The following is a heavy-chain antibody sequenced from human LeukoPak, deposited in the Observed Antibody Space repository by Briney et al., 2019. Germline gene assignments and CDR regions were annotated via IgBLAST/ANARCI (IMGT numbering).Heavy chain of an antibody. J-gene: IGHJ5*02. CDR1: GYTFTGYY. D-gene: IGHD3-3*01. CDR3: ARGFLEWLLSPNWFDP. CDR2: INPNSGGT. Sequence: ASVKVSCKASGYTFTGYYMHWVRQAPGQGLEWMGWINPNSGGTNYAQKFQGRVTMTRDTSISTAYMELSRLRSDDTAVYYCARGFLEWLLSPNWFDPWGQGTLVTVSS. V-gene: IGHV1-2*02.